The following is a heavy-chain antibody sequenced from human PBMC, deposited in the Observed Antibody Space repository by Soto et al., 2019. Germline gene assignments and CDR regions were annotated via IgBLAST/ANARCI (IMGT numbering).Heavy chain of an antibody. J-gene: IGHJ6*02. CDR1: GFSFNEAW. D-gene: IGHD2-15*01. CDR2: IKTSAGGGAT. V-gene: IGHV3-15*07. CDR3: TTGSVEGI. Sequence: VQLVESAGGLVKPGGSLRLSCVASGFSFNEAWMSWVRQAPGEGLEWVGRIKTSAGGGATDYAAPVQGRFTISRDDSKNALYLHMNSLRTEDTAIYYCTTGSVEGIWGQGTTVTVSS.